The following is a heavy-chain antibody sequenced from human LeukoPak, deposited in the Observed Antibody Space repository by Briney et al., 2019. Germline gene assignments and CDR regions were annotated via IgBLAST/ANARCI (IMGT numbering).Heavy chain of an antibody. V-gene: IGHV4-59*08. D-gene: IGHD5-12*01. Sequence: KPSETLSLTCSVSGGSVSSYYWSWIRQPPGKGLEWIGYIYYSGSTNYNPSLKSRVTISLDTSENQFSLKLSSVTAADTAVYYCARLRASTVATINYYYYGMDVWGQGTTVTVSS. J-gene: IGHJ6*02. CDR2: IYYSGST. CDR1: GGSVSSYY. CDR3: ARLRASTVATINYYYYGMDV.